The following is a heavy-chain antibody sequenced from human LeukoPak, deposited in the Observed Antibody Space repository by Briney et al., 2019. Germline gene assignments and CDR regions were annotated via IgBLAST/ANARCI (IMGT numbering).Heavy chain of an antibody. D-gene: IGHD3-10*01. CDR2: IRYDGSNK. V-gene: IGHV3-30*02. CDR1: GFTFSTCG. CDR3: AKDRYYTSGSYFGYFDY. J-gene: IGHJ4*02. Sequence: GGSLRLSCAASGFTFSTCGMHWVRQAPGKGLEWVAFIRYDGSNKYYEDSVKGRFTISRDNSKNTLYLQMNSLRAEDTAVYYCAKDRYYTSGSYFGYFDYWGQGTLVTVSS.